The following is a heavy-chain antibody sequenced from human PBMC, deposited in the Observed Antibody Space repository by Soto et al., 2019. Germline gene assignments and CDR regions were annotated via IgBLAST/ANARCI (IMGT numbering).Heavy chain of an antibody. CDR3: ASSSLSGMDV. J-gene: IGHJ6*02. V-gene: IGHV4-30-4*01. D-gene: IGHD2-2*01. CDR2: IYYRGNT. CDR1: GCSISSCYYY. Sequence: QVQLQESGPGLVKPSRTLSLTCSVSGCSISSCYYYCSWIRQPPGKGLEWIGNIYYRGNTYYNPSIKSRLIISIATSKNHFSLKVGSVTAADTAVYYCASSSLSGMDVWGQGTKVTVSS.